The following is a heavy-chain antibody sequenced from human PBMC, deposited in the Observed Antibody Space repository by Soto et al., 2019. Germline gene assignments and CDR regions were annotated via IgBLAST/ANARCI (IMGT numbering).Heavy chain of an antibody. V-gene: IGHV4-39*01. D-gene: IGHD3-10*01. CDR1: GGSISSSNYY. Sequence: PSETLSLTCTVSGGSISSSNYYWGWIRQPPGKGLEWIGNVYYSGSTYYNPSLKSRSPISVDTSKNQFSLKLSSVTAADTAVYYCAGGDVDTVHWFPPWCPGTLVT. J-gene: IGHJ5*02. CDR2: VYYSGST. CDR3: AGGDVDTVHWFPP.